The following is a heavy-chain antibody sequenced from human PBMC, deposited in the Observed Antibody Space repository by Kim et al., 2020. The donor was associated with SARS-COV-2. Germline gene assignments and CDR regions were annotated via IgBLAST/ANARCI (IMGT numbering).Heavy chain of an antibody. J-gene: IGHJ3*02. D-gene: IGHD6-19*01. V-gene: IGHV3-23*01. CDR3: AKEGSSGWYGNAFDI. Sequence: GSVKCRFTISRDNSKNTLYLQMNSLRAEDTAVYYCAKEGSSGWYGNAFDIWGQGTMVTVSS.